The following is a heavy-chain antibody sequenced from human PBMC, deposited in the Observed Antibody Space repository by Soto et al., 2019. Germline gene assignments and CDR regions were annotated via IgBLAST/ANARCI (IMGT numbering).Heavy chain of an antibody. J-gene: IGHJ5*02. Sequence: PRLSCAASGFTFSSYAMHWVRQAPGKGLERVAVISYDGSNKYYADSVKGRFTISRENSKNTLYLQMNSMRAEDTAVYYCARDSSSARFDHWGQGTLVTASS. CDR1: GFTFSSYA. CDR3: ARDSSSARFDH. V-gene: IGHV3-30-3*01. D-gene: IGHD6-6*01. CDR2: ISYDGSNK.